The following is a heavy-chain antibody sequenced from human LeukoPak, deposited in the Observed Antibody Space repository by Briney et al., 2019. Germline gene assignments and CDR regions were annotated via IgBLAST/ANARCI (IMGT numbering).Heavy chain of an antibody. Sequence: SETLSLTCTVSGGSISSFYWSWIRQPPGKELEWLGYIYYSGSTNYSPSLKSQVTISVDTSKNQFSLKLSSVTAADTAVYYCARDRDIGTYYYYYGMDVWGQGTTVTVSS. J-gene: IGHJ6*02. CDR2: IYYSGST. D-gene: IGHD2-15*01. V-gene: IGHV4-59*01. CDR3: ARDRDIGTYYYYYGMDV. CDR1: GGSISSFY.